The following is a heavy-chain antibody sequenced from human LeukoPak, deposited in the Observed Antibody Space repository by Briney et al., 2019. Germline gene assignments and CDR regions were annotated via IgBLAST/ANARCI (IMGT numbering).Heavy chain of an antibody. J-gene: IGHJ4*02. CDR2: INHSGST. D-gene: IGHD3-3*01. Sequence: PSETLSLTCAVYGGSFSGYYWSWIRQPPGKGLEWIGEINHSGSTNYNPSLKSRVTISVDTSKNQFSLKLSSVTAADTAVYYCARHYDFWSGSYFDYWGQGTLVTVSS. V-gene: IGHV4-34*01. CDR3: ARHYDFWSGSYFDY. CDR1: GGSFSGYY.